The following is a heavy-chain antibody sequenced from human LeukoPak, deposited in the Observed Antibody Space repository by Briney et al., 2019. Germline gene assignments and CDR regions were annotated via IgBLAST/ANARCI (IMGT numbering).Heavy chain of an antibody. CDR3: HRAPYDILTGYYNPLFDY. V-gene: IGHV3-49*03. CDR1: GFTFGDYA. D-gene: IGHD3-9*01. CDR2: IRSKAYGGTT. Sequence: GRSLRLSCTASGFTFGDYAMSWFRQAPGKGLEWVGFIRSKAYGGTTEYAASVKGRFTISRDDSKSIAYLQMNSLKTEDTAVFYCHRAPYDILTGYYNPLFDYWGQGTLVTVSS. J-gene: IGHJ4*02.